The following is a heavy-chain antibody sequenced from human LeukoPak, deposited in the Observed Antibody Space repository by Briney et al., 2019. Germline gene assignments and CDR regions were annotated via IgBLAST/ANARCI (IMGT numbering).Heavy chain of an antibody. V-gene: IGHV4-39*07. J-gene: IGHJ4*02. D-gene: IGHD5-18*01. Sequence: PSETLSLTCIVSGVSVSSSSFFWGWIRQPPGKGLEWIGSIYYSGSTYYNPSLKSRVTISVDTSKNQFSLKLSSVTAADMAVYYCARFSGFSYSYPYFWGQGTLVTVSS. CDR2: IYYSGST. CDR3: ARFSGFSYSYPYF. CDR1: GVSVSSSSFF.